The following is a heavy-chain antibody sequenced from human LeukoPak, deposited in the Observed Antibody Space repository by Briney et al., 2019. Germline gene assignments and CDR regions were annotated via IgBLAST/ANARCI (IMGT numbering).Heavy chain of an antibody. CDR1: GYTFTSYD. CDR3: ARTSRTYYYDSHPRLLDF. J-gene: IGHJ4*02. D-gene: IGHD3-22*01. V-gene: IGHV1-8*01. Sequence: ASVKVSCKASGYTFTSYDISWVRQATGQGLEWMGWMNPNSGNTGYAQKFQGRVTMTRNTSISTAYMELSSLRSEDTAVYYCARTSRTYYYDSHPRLLDFWGQGTLVTVSS. CDR2: MNPNSGNT.